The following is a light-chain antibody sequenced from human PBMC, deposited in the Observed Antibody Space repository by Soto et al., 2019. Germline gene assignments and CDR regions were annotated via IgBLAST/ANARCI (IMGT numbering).Light chain of an antibody. CDR2: EVS. CDR1: TTDVGGYNY. Sequence: QSALAQPASVSGSPGQSITISCTGTTTDVGGYNYVSWYQHHPGKGPKLIIYEVSNRPSGVSNRFSGSKSGNTASLTISGLQAEDEADYYCSSYTSSSTPYVFGTGTQLTVL. V-gene: IGLV2-14*01. J-gene: IGLJ1*01. CDR3: SSYTSSSTPYV.